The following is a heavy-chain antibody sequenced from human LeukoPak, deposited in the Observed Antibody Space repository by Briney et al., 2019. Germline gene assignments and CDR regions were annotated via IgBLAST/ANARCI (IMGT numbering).Heavy chain of an antibody. CDR2: ISSSSSNI. Sequence: GGSLRLSCAASGFTFSSYSMNWVRQAPGKGLEWVSYISSSSSNIYYADSVKGRFTISRDNAKNSLYLQMNSLRDEDTAVYYCARGYSFGTLGVQHWGQGTLVTVSS. CDR3: ARGYSFGTLGVQH. J-gene: IGHJ1*01. CDR1: GFTFSSYS. D-gene: IGHD5-18*01. V-gene: IGHV3-48*02.